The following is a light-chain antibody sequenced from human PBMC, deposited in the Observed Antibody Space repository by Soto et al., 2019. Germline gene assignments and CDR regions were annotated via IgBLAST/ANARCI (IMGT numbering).Light chain of an antibody. Sequence: QSALTQPPSASGSPGQSVTISCTGTSSDVGANNYVSWYQQHPGKAPKLMIYEVTKRPSGVPDRFSGSKSGNTASLTVSGLQAEDEADYYCSSYAGTNRVFGTGTNSPS. CDR1: SSDVGANNY. J-gene: IGLJ1*01. CDR2: EVT. V-gene: IGLV2-8*01. CDR3: SSYAGTNRV.